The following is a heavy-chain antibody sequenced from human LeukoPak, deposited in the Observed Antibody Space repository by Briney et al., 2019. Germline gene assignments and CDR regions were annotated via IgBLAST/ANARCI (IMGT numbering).Heavy chain of an antibody. CDR3: ASGLAARRRFDP. Sequence: WESLCLSCTASGGSISSSSYYWGWIRPPPGQGLEWIGSIYYSGSTYYNPSLKSRVTISLDTSKNQFSLKLSAVTAADTAVYYCASGLAARRRFDPWGQGTLVTVSS. CDR2: IYYSGST. J-gene: IGHJ5*02. CDR1: GGSISSSSYY. V-gene: IGHV4-39*07. D-gene: IGHD6-6*01.